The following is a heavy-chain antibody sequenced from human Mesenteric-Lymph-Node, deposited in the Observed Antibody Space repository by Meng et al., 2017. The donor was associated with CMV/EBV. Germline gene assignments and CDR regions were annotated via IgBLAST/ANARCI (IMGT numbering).Heavy chain of an antibody. CDR1: GGSISSSNW. V-gene: IGHV4-4*02. D-gene: IGHD5-18*01. Sequence: VSGGSISSSNWWSWVRQPPGKGLEWIGEIYHSGNTNNNPSLKSRVTISVDKSKNHFSLKLSSVTAADTAVYYCASRGYSFGYRGFDYWGQGTLVTVSS. CDR3: ASRGYSFGYRGFDY. J-gene: IGHJ4*02. CDR2: IYHSGNT.